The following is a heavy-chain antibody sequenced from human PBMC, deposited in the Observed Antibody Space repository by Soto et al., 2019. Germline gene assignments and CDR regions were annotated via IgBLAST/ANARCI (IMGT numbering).Heavy chain of an antibody. J-gene: IGHJ6*02. V-gene: IGHV2-5*02. D-gene: IGHD2-21*02. CDR3: IQSRCGGDCLQSYASYYYYGMDV. CDR2: IYWDDDK. CDR1: AFSLSTGGVG. Sequence: QITLKESGPTLVKPTQTLTLTCTFSAFSLSTGGVGVGWIRQPPGKALEWLALIYWDDDKRYSPSLRSRLTITKDPAKNRVXLXMXXMDPVDTATYYCIQSRCGGDCLQSYASYYYYGMDVWGQGTTVTVSS.